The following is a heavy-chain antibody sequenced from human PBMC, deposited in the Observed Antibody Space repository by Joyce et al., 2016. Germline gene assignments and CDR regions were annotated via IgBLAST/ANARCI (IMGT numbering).Heavy chain of an antibody. CDR1: VFSFSQFS. V-gene: IGHV3-30-3*01. CDR2: ISSYGSNK. CDR3: ARGTTVTRMGNWFDP. Sequence: QVQLVESGGGVGQPGRSLTLSCAAFVFSFSQFSMVWIRQAPGKGLEWVAVISSYGSNKYYADSAKGRFIISRDNSKNTLNLQMTGLRSDDTGVYYCARGTTVTRMGNWFDPWGQGTLVTVSS. D-gene: IGHD4-17*01. J-gene: IGHJ5*02.